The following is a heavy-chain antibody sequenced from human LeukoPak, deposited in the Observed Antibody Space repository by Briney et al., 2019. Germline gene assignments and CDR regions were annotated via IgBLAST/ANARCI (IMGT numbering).Heavy chain of an antibody. V-gene: IGHV1-2*02. D-gene: IGHD1-14*01. Sequence: EASVKVSCKASGYSFTGYYMHWVRQAPGQGLEWMGWINPNSGGTNYAQKFQGRVTMTRDTSISTAYMELSRLRSDDTAVYYCARDGEEPATGYYYYYYMDVWGKGTTVTVSS. CDR2: INPNSGGT. J-gene: IGHJ6*03. CDR3: ARDGEEPATGYYYYYYMDV. CDR1: GYSFTGYY.